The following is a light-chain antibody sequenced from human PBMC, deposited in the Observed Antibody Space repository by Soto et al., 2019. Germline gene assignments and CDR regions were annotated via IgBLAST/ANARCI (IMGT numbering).Light chain of an antibody. V-gene: IGKV3-11*01. CDR2: DVS. J-gene: IGKJ1*01. CDR3: QQRSNWPRT. CDR1: QNISSY. Sequence: ILFTQSPATLSLSPGKRATLSCRASQNISSYLKWYQQKPGQAPRLLIYDVSNRATGIPARFSGSGSGTDCTLTISRLEPEDFEVYYCQQRSNWPRTFGQGTKVDI.